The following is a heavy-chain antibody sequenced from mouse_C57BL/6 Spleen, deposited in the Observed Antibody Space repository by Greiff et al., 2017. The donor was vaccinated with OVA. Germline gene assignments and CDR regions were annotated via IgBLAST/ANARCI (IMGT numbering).Heavy chain of an antibody. CDR3: ASGGSNYGYFDV. CDR1: GYTFTSYG. CDR2: ICIGNGST. Sequence: VQLQQSGAELVRPGSSVKMSCKTSGYTFTSYGINWVKQRPGQGLEWIGYICIGNGSTEYNEKFKGKATLTSDTSSNTAYMQLSSLTSEDSAIYFCASGGSNYGYFDVWGTGTTVTVSS. J-gene: IGHJ1*03. V-gene: IGHV1-58*01. D-gene: IGHD2-5*01.